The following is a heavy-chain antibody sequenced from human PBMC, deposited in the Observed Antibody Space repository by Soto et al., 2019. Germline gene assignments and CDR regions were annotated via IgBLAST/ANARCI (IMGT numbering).Heavy chain of an antibody. CDR1: GFSLSNARMG. CDR2: IFSNDEK. D-gene: IGHD6-13*01. CDR3: ERIRVKPYRSSWYGDY. J-gene: IGHJ4*02. V-gene: IGHV2-26*01. Sequence: QVTLKESGPVLVKPTETLTLTCTVSGFSLSNARMGVSWIRQPPGKALEWLAHIFSNDEKSYSTSLKSRLTLSKDTSKSLVVRSMTNMDPVDTATYYCERIRVKPYRSSWYGDYWGQGTLVTVSS.